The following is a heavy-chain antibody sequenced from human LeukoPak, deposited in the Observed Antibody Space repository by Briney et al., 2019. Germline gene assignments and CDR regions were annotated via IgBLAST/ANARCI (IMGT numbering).Heavy chain of an antibody. D-gene: IGHD1-26*01. V-gene: IGHV3-33*06. Sequence: GGSLRLSCAASGLAFNDFAMYWVRQAPGKGLDWVAVIWRDGSHKYYAHSIKGRFTISRDNSKNTLYLQMSSLRAEDTAVYYCAKSSIMFAAGRLGSIDFWGQGTLVTVSS. CDR2: IWRDGSHK. CDR1: GLAFNDFA. J-gene: IGHJ4*02. CDR3: AKSSIMFAAGRLGSIDF.